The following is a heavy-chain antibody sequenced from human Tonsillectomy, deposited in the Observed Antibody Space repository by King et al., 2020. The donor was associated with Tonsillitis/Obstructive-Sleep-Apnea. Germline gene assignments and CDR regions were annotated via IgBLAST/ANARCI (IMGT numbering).Heavy chain of an antibody. CDR3: ARFSANYYGPGLGGDY. V-gene: IGHV4-34*01. J-gene: IGHJ4*02. D-gene: IGHD3-10*01. CDR1: GGSFSGYF. Sequence: VQLQQWGAGLLRPSETLSLTCAVYGGSFSGYFWTWIRQPPGKGLEWVGEINHRGSAMYNPFLRSRVTISVDTSQSQFSLRLSAVTAADTAVYYCARFSANYYGPGLGGDYWGQGILVTVSS. CDR2: INHRGSA.